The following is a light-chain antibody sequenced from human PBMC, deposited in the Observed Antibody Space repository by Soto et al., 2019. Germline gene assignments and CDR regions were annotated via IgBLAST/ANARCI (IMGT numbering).Light chain of an antibody. CDR3: PSDVSMLHVV. CDR2: RNT. CDR1: LSNIGSGYD. V-gene: IGLV1-40*01. J-gene: IGLJ2*01. Sequence: QSVLTQPPSVSGAPGQTVTISCTGGLSNIGSGYDVNWYQQLPGTAPKLLISRNTNRPSGVPDRFSGSRSGTSASLTITGLEAEDEADYFWPSDVSMLHVVFGGGTKLTVL.